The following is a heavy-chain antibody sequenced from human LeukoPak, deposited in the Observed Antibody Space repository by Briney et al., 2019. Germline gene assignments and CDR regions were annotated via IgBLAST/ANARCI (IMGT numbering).Heavy chain of an antibody. D-gene: IGHD3-9*01. V-gene: IGHV4-34*01. CDR2: INHSGST. CDR3: ARVDILTGPTPGYGMDV. Sequence: PSETLSLTCAVYGGSFSGCYWSWIRQPPGKGLEWIGEINHSGSTNYNPSLKSRVTISVDTSKNQFSLKLSSVTAADTAVYYCARVDILTGPTPGYGMDVWGQGTTVTVSS. J-gene: IGHJ6*02. CDR1: GGSFSGCY.